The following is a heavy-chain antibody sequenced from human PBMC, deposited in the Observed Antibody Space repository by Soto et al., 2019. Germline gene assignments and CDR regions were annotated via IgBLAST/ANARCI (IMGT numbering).Heavy chain of an antibody. CDR3: ARDGMTTGDT. J-gene: IGHJ4*02. D-gene: IGHD2-21*02. Sequence: PSETLSLTCIVSGVSVRSYTWSWVRQPANKGLEWIGRVFSSVSATYNPSLKSRVSISMDTPENRLSLKLDSVTAADAGVYFCARDGMTTGDTWGPGTLVTVSS. V-gene: IGHV4-4*07. CDR1: GVSVRSYT. CDR2: VFSSVSA.